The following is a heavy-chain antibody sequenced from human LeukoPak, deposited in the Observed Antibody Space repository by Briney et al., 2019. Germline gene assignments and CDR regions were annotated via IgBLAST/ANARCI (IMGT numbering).Heavy chain of an antibody. CDR2: IKQDGSEE. CDR3: ARARIAAAAFDI. Sequence: GGSLRLSCAASGFTFSSYWMSWVRQAPGKGLEWVANIKQDGSEEYYVDSVKGRFTISRDNAKNSLYLQMTSLRAEDTAVYYCARARIAAAAFDIWGQGTMVTVSS. J-gene: IGHJ3*02. CDR1: GFTFSSYW. D-gene: IGHD6-13*01. V-gene: IGHV3-7*01.